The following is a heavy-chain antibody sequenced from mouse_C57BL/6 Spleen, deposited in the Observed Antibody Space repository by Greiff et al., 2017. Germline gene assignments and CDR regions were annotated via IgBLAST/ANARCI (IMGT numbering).Heavy chain of an antibody. V-gene: IGHV2-9-1*01. Sequence: VMLVESGPGLVAPSPSLSITCTVSGFSLTSYAISWVRQPPGKGLEWLGVIWTGGGTNYNSAPISSLSISKDNSKSQVFLKMNSLQTDDTARYYCARTDGSSPDYWGQGTTLTVSS. CDR2: IWTGGGT. D-gene: IGHD1-1*01. CDR1: GFSLTSYA. CDR3: ARTDGSSPDY. J-gene: IGHJ2*01.